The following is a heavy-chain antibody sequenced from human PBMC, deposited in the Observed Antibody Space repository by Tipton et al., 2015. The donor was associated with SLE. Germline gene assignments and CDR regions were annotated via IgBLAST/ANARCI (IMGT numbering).Heavy chain of an antibody. Sequence: TLSLTSTVSGGSISSYYWSWIRQPPGKGLEWIGYIYYSGSTNYNPSLKSRVTISVDTSKNQFSLKLTSVTAADAAVYYCARLHPYSSSPDEVRALDIWGQGTMVTVSS. D-gene: IGHD6-6*01. CDR1: GGSISSYY. CDR2: IYYSGST. V-gene: IGHV4-59*08. J-gene: IGHJ3*02. CDR3: ARLHPYSSSPDEVRALDI.